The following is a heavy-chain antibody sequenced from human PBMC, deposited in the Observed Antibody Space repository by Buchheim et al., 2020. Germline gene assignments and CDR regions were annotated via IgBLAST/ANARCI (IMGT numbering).Heavy chain of an antibody. D-gene: IGHD3-16*01. V-gene: IGHV3-33*03. Sequence: QVQLVESGGGVVQPGTSLRLSCAASGFTFSSYGMHWVRQAPGKGLEWVGMIYHDGSTKYYADSVKGRFTISRDNSKNTLYLQMGSLRAEDTTIYKWAIVDDEGYFDYWGQETL. CDR3: AIVDDEGYFDY. J-gene: IGHJ4*02. CDR1: GFTFSSYG. CDR2: IYHDGSTK.